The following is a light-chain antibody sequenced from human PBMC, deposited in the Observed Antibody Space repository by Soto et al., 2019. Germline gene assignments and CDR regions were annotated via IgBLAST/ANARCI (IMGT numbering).Light chain of an antibody. CDR3: QQYNNWPPIT. CDR2: DTS. Sequence: EIVLTQSPGTLSLSPGETLSLSCRSSQSVRRYLAWYQQKPGQAPRLLIYDTSTRATGIPARFSGSGSGTEFTLTISSLQSEDFAVYYCQQYNNWPPITFGQGTRLEIK. V-gene: IGKV3-15*01. J-gene: IGKJ5*01. CDR1: QSVRRY.